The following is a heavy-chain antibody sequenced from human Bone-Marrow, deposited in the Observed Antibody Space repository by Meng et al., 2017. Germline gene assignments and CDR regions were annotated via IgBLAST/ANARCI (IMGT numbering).Heavy chain of an antibody. CDR1: GRSISSSHW. CDR3: ARAAYDIWSGYAP. V-gene: IGHV4-4*02. J-gene: IGHJ5*02. D-gene: IGHD3-3*01. Sequence: LKASGPGVVKLSGTLYLICVIFGRSISSSHWWGWVRQPPGKGLEWIGEIYHDGSTNYTPSLKSRVTISVDKSKNQFSLKLSSVTAADTAVYYCARAAYDIWSGYAPWGQGSLVTVSS. CDR2: IYHDGST.